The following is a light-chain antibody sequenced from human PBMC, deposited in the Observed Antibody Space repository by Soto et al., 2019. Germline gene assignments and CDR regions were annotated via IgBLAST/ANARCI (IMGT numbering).Light chain of an antibody. CDR2: LGS. CDR3: MQALQTPLT. Sequence: DIVMTQSPLSLPVTPGEPASISCRSSQSLLHSNGYNYLDWYLQKPGQSPQLLIYLGSNRASGVPDRFSGSGSGTDFTLKISRVEAEDVGVHYCMQALQTPLTFGGGTKVDI. V-gene: IGKV2-28*01. J-gene: IGKJ4*01. CDR1: QSLLHSNGYNY.